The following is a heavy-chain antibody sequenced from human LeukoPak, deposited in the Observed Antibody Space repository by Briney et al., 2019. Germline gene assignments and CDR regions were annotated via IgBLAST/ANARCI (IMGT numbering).Heavy chain of an antibody. CDR3: ARLPMDYYDSSGLPDY. V-gene: IGHV5-51*01. CDR2: IYPGDSDT. CDR1: GYSFTSYW. D-gene: IGHD3-22*01. J-gene: IGHJ4*02. Sequence: PGESLKISCKGSGYSFTSYWIGWVRQLPGKGLEWMGIIYPGDSDTRYSPSFQGQVTISADKSISTAYLQWSSLKASDTAMYYCARLPMDYYDSSGLPDYWGQGTLVTVSS.